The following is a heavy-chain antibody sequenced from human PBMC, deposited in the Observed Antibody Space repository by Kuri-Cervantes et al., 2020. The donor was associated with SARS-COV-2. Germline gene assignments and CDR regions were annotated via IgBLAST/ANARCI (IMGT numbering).Heavy chain of an antibody. CDR2: ISYDGSNK. Sequence: LSLTCAASGFTFSSYAMHWVRQAPGKGLQWVAVISYDGSNKYYADSVKGRFTISRDNSKNTLYLQMNSLRTEDTAVYYCARDRRVGASRPTHFDYWGQGTLVTVSS. D-gene: IGHD1-26*01. V-gene: IGHV3-30-3*01. CDR1: GFTFSSYA. CDR3: ARDRRVGASRPTHFDY. J-gene: IGHJ4*02.